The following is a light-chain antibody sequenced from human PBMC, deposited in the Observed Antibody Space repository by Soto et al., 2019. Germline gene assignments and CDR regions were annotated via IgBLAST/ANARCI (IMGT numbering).Light chain of an antibody. CDR3: SSYTTSSTYV. V-gene: IGLV2-14*03. CDR1: SSDVGGHDY. J-gene: IGLJ1*01. CDR2: DVS. Sequence: QSVLAQPASVSGSPGQSITISCTGTSSDVGGHDYVSWYQHHTGKAPKLMIYDVSNRPSGVSNRFSGSKSGNTASLTISGLQAEDEADYYCSSYTTSSTYVFGTGTKVTVL.